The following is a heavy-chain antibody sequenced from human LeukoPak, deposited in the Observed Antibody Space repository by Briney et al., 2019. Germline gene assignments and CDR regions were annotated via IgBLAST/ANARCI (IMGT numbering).Heavy chain of an antibody. D-gene: IGHD2-15*01. V-gene: IGHV4-34*01. J-gene: IGHJ4*02. CDR3: ASDPRILGVYFDY. Sequence: PSETLSLTCAVYGGSFSGYYWSWIRQPPGKGLEWIGEINHSGRTNYNPSLKSQVTISVDTSKNQFSLKLSSVTAADTAVYYWASDPRILGVYFDYWGQGTLVTVSS. CDR1: GGSFSGYY. CDR2: INHSGRT.